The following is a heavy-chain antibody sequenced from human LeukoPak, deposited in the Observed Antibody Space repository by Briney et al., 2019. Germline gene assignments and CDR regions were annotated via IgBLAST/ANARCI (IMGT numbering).Heavy chain of an antibody. J-gene: IGHJ4*02. CDR2: IEISGDT. Sequence: GGSLRLSCAVSGFTFSSHGFTWVRQAPGKGLEWVSAIEISGDTFYADSVRGRFTISRDNPKDTLYLQLNSLRAEDTAVYFCASEIRPNDYWGQGTLVTVSS. CDR1: GFTFSSHG. CDR3: ASEIRPNDY. D-gene: IGHD3-10*01. V-gene: IGHV3-23*01.